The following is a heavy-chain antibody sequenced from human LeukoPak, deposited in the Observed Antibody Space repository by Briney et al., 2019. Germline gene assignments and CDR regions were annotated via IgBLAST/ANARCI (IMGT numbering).Heavy chain of an antibody. Sequence: ASVKVSCKASGGTFSSYAISWVRQAPGQGLEWMGGIIPIFGTANYAQKFQGRVTITTDKSTSTAYMELSSLRSEDTAVYYCARDLDTLFDPWGQGTLVTVSS. J-gene: IGHJ5*02. CDR1: GGTFSSYA. V-gene: IGHV1-69*05. CDR2: IIPIFGTA. CDR3: ARDLDTLFDP. D-gene: IGHD5-18*01.